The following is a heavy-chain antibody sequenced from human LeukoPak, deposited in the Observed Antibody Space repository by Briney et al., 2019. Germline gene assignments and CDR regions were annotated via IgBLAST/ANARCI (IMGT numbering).Heavy chain of an antibody. J-gene: IGHJ6*03. CDR3: ATLQLTWYGFYYYYYMDV. V-gene: IGHV3-23*01. CDR1: GFTFSTYA. CDR2: ISGSGGST. D-gene: IGHD6-13*01. Sequence: GGSLRLSCAASGFTFSTYAMSWVRQAPGKGLEWVSAISGSGGSTYYADSVKGRFTISRDNAKNSLYLQMNSLRAEDTAVYYCATLQLTWYGFYYYYYMDVWGKGTTVTVSS.